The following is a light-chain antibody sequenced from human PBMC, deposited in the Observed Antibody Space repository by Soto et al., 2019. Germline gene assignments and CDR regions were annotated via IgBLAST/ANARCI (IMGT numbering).Light chain of an antibody. Sequence: DIQLTLSPSTLSASVGDRVTITCRASQSLNNRLAWYQQKPGKAPKLLIYDASTLESGVSSRFSGTGSETECTLTITDLQADDLATYFCHQYKTYSTFGQGTKVEIK. J-gene: IGKJ1*01. CDR3: HQYKTYST. CDR1: QSLNNR. CDR2: DAS. V-gene: IGKV1-5*01.